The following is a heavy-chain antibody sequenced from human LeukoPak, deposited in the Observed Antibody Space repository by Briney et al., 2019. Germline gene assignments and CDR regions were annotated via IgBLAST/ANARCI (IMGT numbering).Heavy chain of an antibody. CDR2: IWYDGDNK. V-gene: IGHV3-33*06. Sequence: GGSLRLSCAASRFTFSSYVMHWVRQAPGKGLEWVALIWYDGDNKYYSDSVKGRFTISRDNSKNTLYLQMNSLRAEDTAVYYCAKARATYLYDTSGYSALDYWGQGTLSPSPQ. D-gene: IGHD3-22*01. J-gene: IGHJ4*02. CDR1: RFTFSSYV. CDR3: AKARATYLYDTSGYSALDY.